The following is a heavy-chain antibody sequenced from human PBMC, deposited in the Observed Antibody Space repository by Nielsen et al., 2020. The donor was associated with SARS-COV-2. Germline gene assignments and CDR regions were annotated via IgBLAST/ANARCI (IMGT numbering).Heavy chain of an antibody. V-gene: IGHV1-69*13. D-gene: IGHD1-26*01. CDR2: IIPIFGTA. Sequence: SVKVSCKASGGTFSSYAISWVRQAPGQGLEWMGGIIPIFGTANYAQKFQGRVTITADESTSTAYMELSSLRSDDTAVYYCARVKWELLREGAFDYWGQGTLVTVSS. J-gene: IGHJ4*02. CDR3: ARVKWELLREGAFDY. CDR1: GGTFSSYA.